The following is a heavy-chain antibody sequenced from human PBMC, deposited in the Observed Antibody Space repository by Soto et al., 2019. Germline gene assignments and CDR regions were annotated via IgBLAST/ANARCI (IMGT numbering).Heavy chain of an antibody. CDR2: IYYTGST. Sequence: KTSETLSLTCTVSGGSLSSGNFYWSWIRQPPGKGPELIGYIYYTGSTYYNPSLKGRVSISLDTSKNQFSLKLTSVTAADTAVYFCARGSGNYYSGRYFDSWGQGTLVTVSS. D-gene: IGHD1-26*01. J-gene: IGHJ4*02. CDR3: ARGSGNYYSGRYFDS. CDR1: GGSLSSGNFY. V-gene: IGHV4-30-4*01.